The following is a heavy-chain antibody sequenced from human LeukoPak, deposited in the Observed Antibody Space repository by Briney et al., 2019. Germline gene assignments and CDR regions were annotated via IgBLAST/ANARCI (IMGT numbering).Heavy chain of an antibody. CDR2: IYYSGST. V-gene: IGHV4-59*08. J-gene: IGHJ5*02. CDR3: ARHRPFDYALGGSWFDP. CDR1: GGSISSYY. D-gene: IGHD4-17*01. Sequence: PSETLSLTCTVSGGSISSYYWSWIRQPPGKGLEWIGYIYYSGSTNYNPSLKSRVTISVDTSKNQFSLKLSSVTAADTAVYYCARHRPFDYALGGSWFDPWGQGTLVTVSS.